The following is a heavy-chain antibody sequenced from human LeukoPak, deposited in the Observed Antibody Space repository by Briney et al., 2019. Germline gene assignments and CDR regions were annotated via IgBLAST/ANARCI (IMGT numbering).Heavy chain of an antibody. J-gene: IGHJ6*04. CDR3: AELGITMIGGV. CDR1: GFAFNYAW. Sequence: GSLRLSCAASGFAFNYAWVSWVRQAPGKGLEWVSYISSSGNTIYYADSVKGRFTISRDNAKNSLYLQMNSLRAEDTAVYYCAELGITMIGGVWGKGTTVTISS. CDR2: ISSSGNTI. V-gene: IGHV3-11*04. D-gene: IGHD3-10*02.